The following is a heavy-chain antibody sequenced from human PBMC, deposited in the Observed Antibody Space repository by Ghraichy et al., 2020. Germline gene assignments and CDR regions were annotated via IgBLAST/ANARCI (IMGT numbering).Heavy chain of an antibody. J-gene: IGHJ3*02. Sequence: SQTLSLTCAISGDSVSSNNVAWNWIRQSPSRGLEWLGRTYYESKWYNDYAVSARSRITVNPDTSKNQISLQLNSLTPEDTAVYYCARGHNSAFDIWGQGTMVTVSS. CDR2: TYYESKWYN. CDR1: GDSVSSNNVA. D-gene: IGHD2/OR15-2a*01. V-gene: IGHV6-1*01. CDR3: ARGHNSAFDI.